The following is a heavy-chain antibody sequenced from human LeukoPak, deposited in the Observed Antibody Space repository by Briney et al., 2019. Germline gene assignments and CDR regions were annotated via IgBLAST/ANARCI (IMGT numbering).Heavy chain of an antibody. V-gene: IGHV1-18*01. Sequence: GASVKVSCKASGYTFTSYGISWVRQAPGQGLEWMGWISAYNGNTNYAQKLQGRVTMTTDTSTSTAYMELRSLRSDDTAVYYCARRPLSSWYEVYSDYWGQGTLVTVSS. J-gene: IGHJ4*02. CDR2: ISAYNGNT. D-gene: IGHD6-13*01. CDR3: ARRPLSSWYEVYSDY. CDR1: GYTFTSYG.